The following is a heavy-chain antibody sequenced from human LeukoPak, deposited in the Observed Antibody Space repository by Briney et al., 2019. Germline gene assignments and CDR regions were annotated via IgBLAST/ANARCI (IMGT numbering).Heavy chain of an antibody. V-gene: IGHV3-30*02. CDR1: GFTFSSYG. CDR3: AKWYYDSSGYYYLGASDI. Sequence: GGSLRLSCGVSGFTFSSYGMHWVRQAPGKGLEWVTFIRFDGSDKNYMDSVKGRFTISRDNSKNMLYLQMNSLRAEDTAVYYCAKWYYDSSGYYYLGASDIWGQGTMVTVSS. J-gene: IGHJ3*02. CDR2: IRFDGSDK. D-gene: IGHD3-22*01.